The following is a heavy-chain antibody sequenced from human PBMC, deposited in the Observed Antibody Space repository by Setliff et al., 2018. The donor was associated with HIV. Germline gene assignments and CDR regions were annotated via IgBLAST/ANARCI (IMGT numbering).Heavy chain of an antibody. J-gene: IGHJ5*02. CDR1: GYTFSMYW. V-gene: IGHV5-51*01. Sequence: PGASLKISCQTSGYTFSMYWIGWVRQRHGKGLEWMAILYPGDSDIRYSPSFQGQVTISADKSIGAAYLQWRSLKAWDTGMYFCARAPNSPSYSNVFFVDHWGQGTLVTVSS. CDR3: ARAPNSPSYSNVFFVDH. D-gene: IGHD4-4*01. CDR2: LYPGDSDI.